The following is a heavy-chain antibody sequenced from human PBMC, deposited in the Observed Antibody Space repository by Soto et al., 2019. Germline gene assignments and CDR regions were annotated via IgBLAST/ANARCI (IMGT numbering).Heavy chain of an antibody. Sequence: QVQLQESGPGLVKPSETLSLTCTVSGGSISSYYWNWIRQAPGKGLEWIGYIYNSGNTNYNPPLRRXITISVDTSKHLFPLKLTSGTAADTAVYYCATPPSYWGQGTLVPVSS. CDR1: GGSISSYY. J-gene: IGHJ4*02. V-gene: IGHV4-59*03. CDR3: ATPPSY. CDR2: IYNSGNT.